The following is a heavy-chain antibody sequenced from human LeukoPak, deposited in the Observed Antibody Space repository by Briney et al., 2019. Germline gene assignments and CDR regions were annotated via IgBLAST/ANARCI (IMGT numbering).Heavy chain of an antibody. J-gene: IGHJ4*02. CDR2: INPTDWST. CDR1: GYAFTSNY. CDR3: ARDRGSTRIYDY. V-gene: IGHV1-46*01. D-gene: IGHD2-15*01. Sequence: ASVKVSCKASGYAFTSNYMHWVRQAPGQGLEWMGVINPTDWSTIYSQNFQGRVTMTRDTSTSTVYMELSSLRSEDTAVYYCARDRGSTRIYDYWGQGTLVTVSS.